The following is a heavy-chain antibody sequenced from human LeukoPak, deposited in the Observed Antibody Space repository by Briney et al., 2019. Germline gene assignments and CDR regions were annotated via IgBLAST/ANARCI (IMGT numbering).Heavy chain of an antibody. D-gene: IGHD1-14*01. CDR3: ARQPSGTPTFDI. Sequence: SETLSLTCTVSGVSMRSYYWGWIRQPPGRGLEWIGSIYYSGSTNYNPSFKSRVTMSMDTSNNQFSLRLTSVTAADTAVYHCARQPSGTPTFDIWGQGTMVSVSS. J-gene: IGHJ3*02. CDR2: IYYSGST. CDR1: GVSMRSYY. V-gene: IGHV4-59*08.